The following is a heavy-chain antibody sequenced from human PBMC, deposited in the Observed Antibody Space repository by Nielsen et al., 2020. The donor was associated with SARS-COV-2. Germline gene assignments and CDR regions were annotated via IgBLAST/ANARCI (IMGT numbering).Heavy chain of an antibody. CDR1: GFTFSSYS. Sequence: GESLKISCAASGFTFSSYSMNWVRQAPGKGLEWVSSISSSSSYIYYADSVKGRFTISRDNAKNSLYLQMNSLRAEDTALYYCAKGGFILTGYYFDYWGQGTLVTVSS. D-gene: IGHD3-9*01. J-gene: IGHJ4*02. CDR2: ISSSSSYI. V-gene: IGHV3-21*04. CDR3: AKGGFILTGYYFDY.